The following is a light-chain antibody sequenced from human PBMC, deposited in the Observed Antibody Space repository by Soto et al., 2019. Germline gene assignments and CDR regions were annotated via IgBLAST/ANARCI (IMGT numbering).Light chain of an antibody. J-gene: IGKJ2*01. CDR1: QSISSW. CDR3: QQSYSAPYT. CDR2: DAS. Sequence: DIQMTQSPSTLSASVGDRVTITCRASQSISSWLAWYQQKPGKAPKILIYDASTLESGVPSRFSGSGSGTEFTLTINSLQPEDFATYYCQQSYSAPYTFGQGARLEIK. V-gene: IGKV1-5*01.